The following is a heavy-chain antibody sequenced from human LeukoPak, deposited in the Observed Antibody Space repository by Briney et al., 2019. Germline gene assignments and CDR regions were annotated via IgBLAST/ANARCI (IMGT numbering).Heavy chain of an antibody. CDR2: ISSSSSYI. CDR1: GFTFSSAW. Sequence: GGSLRLSCAASGFTFSSAWMSWVRQAPGKGLEWVSSISSSSSYIYYADSVKGRFIISRDNAKNSLYLQMNSLRAEDTAVYYCAREWWDYQRVFDYWGQGTLVTVSS. CDR3: AREWWDYQRVFDY. V-gene: IGHV3-21*01. J-gene: IGHJ4*02. D-gene: IGHD1-7*01.